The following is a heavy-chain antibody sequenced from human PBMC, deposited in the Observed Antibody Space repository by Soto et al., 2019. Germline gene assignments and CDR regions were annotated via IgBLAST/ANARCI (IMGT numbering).Heavy chain of an antibody. CDR3: ASALVVPAELDYYYYGMDV. J-gene: IGHJ6*02. CDR1: GGTFSSYA. D-gene: IGHD2-2*01. CDR2: IIPIFGTA. Sequence: ASVKVSCKASGGTFSSYAISWVRQAPGQGLEWMGGIIPIFGTANYAQKFQGRVTITADESTSTAYMELSSLRSEDTAVYYCASALVVPAELDYYYYGMDVWGQGTTVTVSS. V-gene: IGHV1-69*13.